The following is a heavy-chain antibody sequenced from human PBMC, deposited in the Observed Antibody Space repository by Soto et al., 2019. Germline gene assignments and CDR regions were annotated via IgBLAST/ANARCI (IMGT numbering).Heavy chain of an antibody. Sequence: HPGGSLRLSCAASGFTFRGYNMHWVRQAPGKGLEWVALIWYDGRNKYYVESVKGRFIISRDNSKNTLYLQTNSLRAEDTAVYYCAIAHYDSSGYSTLDVWGQGTMVTVSS. CDR2: IWYDGRNK. V-gene: IGHV3-33*01. CDR1: GFTFRGYN. CDR3: AIAHYDSSGYSTLDV. J-gene: IGHJ3*01. D-gene: IGHD3-22*01.